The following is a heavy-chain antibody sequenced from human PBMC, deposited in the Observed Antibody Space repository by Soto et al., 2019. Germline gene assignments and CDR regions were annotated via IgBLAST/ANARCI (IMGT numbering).Heavy chain of an antibody. CDR3: ARDAALKWFDP. Sequence: TSETLSLTCTVSGGSTSSGGYYWSWIRQYPGKGLEWIGFVYYSGSTYYNPSLKSRVIISVDTSKKQFSLKLSSVTAADTAVYYCARDAALKWFDPWGQGTLVNVS. J-gene: IGHJ5*02. CDR2: VYYSGST. D-gene: IGHD2-15*01. CDR1: GGSTSSGGYY. V-gene: IGHV4-31*03.